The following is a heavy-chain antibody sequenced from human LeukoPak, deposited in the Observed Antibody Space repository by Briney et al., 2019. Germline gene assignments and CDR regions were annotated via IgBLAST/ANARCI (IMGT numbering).Heavy chain of an antibody. CDR2: ISAYNGNT. D-gene: IGHD3-22*01. Sequence: VASVKVSCKASGYTFTSYGISWVRQAPGQGLEWMGWISAYNGNTNYAQKLQGRVTMTTDTSTSTAYMELGSLRSDDTAVYYCARSSDYYDSSGYLDYWGQGTLVTVSS. J-gene: IGHJ4*02. V-gene: IGHV1-18*01. CDR1: GYTFTSYG. CDR3: ARSSDYYDSSGYLDY.